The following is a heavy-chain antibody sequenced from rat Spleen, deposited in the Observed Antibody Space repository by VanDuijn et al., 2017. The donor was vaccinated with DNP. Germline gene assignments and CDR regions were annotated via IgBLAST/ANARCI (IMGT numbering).Heavy chain of an antibody. CDR1: GFTFNNYW. CDR3: TRVLREEAVMDA. V-gene: IGHV5-31*01. CDR2: ITNTGGST. D-gene: IGHD4-1*01. J-gene: IGHJ4*01. Sequence: EVQLVESGGGLVQPGRSLKLSCVGSGFTFNNYWMTWIRQAPGKGLEWVASITNTGGSTYYPDSVKGRFTISRDNAKSTLYLQMNSLRSEDTATYYCTRVLREEAVMDAWGQGASVTVSS.